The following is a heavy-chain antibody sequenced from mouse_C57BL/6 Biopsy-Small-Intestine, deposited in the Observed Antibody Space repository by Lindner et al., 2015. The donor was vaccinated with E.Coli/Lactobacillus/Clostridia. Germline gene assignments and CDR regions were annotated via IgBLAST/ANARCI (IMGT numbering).Heavy chain of an antibody. Sequence: VKVSCKASGYSFTGHPMNWVRQAPGQGLEWVGWINTNTGNPTYAQGFTGRFVFSLDTSISTAYLQISSLKAEDTAVYYCAREGGSMHFDYWGQGALVTVS. CDR1: GYSFTGHP. D-gene: IGHD6-5*01. J-gene: IGHJ4*01. CDR2: INTNTGNP. CDR3: AREGGSMHFDY. V-gene: IGHV9-3*02.